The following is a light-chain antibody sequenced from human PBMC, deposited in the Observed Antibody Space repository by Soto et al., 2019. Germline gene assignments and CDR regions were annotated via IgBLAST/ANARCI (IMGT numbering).Light chain of an antibody. CDR2: SSS. J-gene: IGKJ1*01. Sequence: IDMKQSPPIRSVSPGEGATLPLRASQRISTNLAWYQHITGQAPRPLSVSSSRRPTDVPARLSGSGYGTDFTLTISSMQSEDSAFYYCQQYNNLPPTFGHGTKVDI. V-gene: IGKV3-15*01. CDR1: QRISTN. CDR3: QQYNNLPPT.